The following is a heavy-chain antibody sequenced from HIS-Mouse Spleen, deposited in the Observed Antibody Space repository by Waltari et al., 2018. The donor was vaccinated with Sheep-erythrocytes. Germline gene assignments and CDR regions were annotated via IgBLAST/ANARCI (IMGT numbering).Heavy chain of an antibody. CDR3: ARVAAVTTYYFDY. D-gene: IGHD4-17*01. Sequence: EVQLVESGGGLVKPGGSLRLSCAASGFTFSSYSMNWVRKAPGKGLAWVSSISSSSSYIYYADSVKGRFTISRDNAKNSLYLQMNSLRAEDTAVYYCARVAAVTTYYFDYWGQGTLVTVSS. CDR1: GFTFSSYS. V-gene: IGHV3-21*01. J-gene: IGHJ4*02. CDR2: ISSSSSYI.